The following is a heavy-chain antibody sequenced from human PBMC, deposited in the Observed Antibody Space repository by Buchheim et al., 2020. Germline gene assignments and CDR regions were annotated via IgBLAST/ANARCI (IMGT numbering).Heavy chain of an antibody. CDR2: VYTTGSA. J-gene: IGHJ6*02. CDR3: ARVAARVDYYYGLDV. CDR1: GGSISSGLYY. V-gene: IGHV4-61*02. Sequence: QVQLQQSGPGLVKPSQTLSLNCTVSGGSISSGLYYWTWIRQPAGKGLEWIGRVYTTGSANYRPALRSRVTISIDPSTNQFSLRLRSVTAADTATYYCARVAARVDYYYGLDVWGQGTT. D-gene: IGHD6-6*01.